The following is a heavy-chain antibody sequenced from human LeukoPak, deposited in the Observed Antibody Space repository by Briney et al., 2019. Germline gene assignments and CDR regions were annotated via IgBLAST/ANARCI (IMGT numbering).Heavy chain of an antibody. J-gene: IGHJ5*02. Sequence: PGGSLRLSCAASGFTFSSYAMHWVRQAPGKGLEYVSAISSNGGSTYYANSVKGRFTVSRDNSKDTLYLQMGSLRAEDMAVYYCARALGGDGDNWFDPWGQGTLVTVSS. CDR3: ARALGGDGDNWFDP. V-gene: IGHV3-64*01. CDR2: ISSNGGST. D-gene: IGHD2-21*02. CDR1: GFTFSSYA.